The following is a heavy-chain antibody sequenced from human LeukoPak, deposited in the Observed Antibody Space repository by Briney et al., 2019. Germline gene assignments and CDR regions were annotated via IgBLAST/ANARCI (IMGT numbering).Heavy chain of an antibody. Sequence: GGSLRPSCAASGFTFSDYYMSWIRQAPGKGLEWVSYISSSGSTIYYADSVKGRFTISRDNAKNSLYLQMNSLRAEDTAVYYCASSPDSYDFWSGYYTYFDYWGQGTLVTVSS. CDR3: ASSPDSYDFWSGYYTYFDY. CDR1: GFTFSDYY. J-gene: IGHJ4*02. D-gene: IGHD3-3*01. CDR2: ISSSGSTI. V-gene: IGHV3-11*01.